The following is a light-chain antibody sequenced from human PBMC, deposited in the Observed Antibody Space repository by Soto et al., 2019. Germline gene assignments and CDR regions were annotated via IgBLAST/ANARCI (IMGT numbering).Light chain of an antibody. Sequence: EIGLTQSPCTLSLSPGERATLSCRASQSVSSSYLAWYQQKPGQAPRLLIYGASTRATGIPARFSGSGSGTDFTLTISRLEPEDFAVYFCQYYDSFRTFGQGAKV. CDR2: GAS. J-gene: IGKJ1*01. V-gene: IGKV3-20*01. CDR3: QYYDSFRT. CDR1: QSVSSSY.